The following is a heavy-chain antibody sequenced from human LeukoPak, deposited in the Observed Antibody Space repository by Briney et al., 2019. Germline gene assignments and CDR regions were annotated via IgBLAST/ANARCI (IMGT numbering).Heavy chain of an antibody. V-gene: IGHV1-46*01. Sequence: ASVKVSCKASGYTFTSYYMHWVRQAPGQGLEWMGIINPSGGSTSYAQKFQGRVTMTRDTSTSTVYMELSSLRSEDTAVYYCARENMVRVTGYYGMDVWGQGTTVTVSS. CDR2: INPSGGST. J-gene: IGHJ6*02. CDR1: GYTFTSYY. CDR3: ARENMVRVTGYYGMDV. D-gene: IGHD3-10*01.